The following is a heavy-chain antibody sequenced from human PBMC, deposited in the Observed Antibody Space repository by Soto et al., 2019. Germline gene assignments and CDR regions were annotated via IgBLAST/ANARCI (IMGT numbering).Heavy chain of an antibody. CDR2: ISYDGSNK. D-gene: IGHD2-15*01. V-gene: IGHV3-30*18. J-gene: IGHJ4*02. CDR3: AKDLLGYCSGGSCYHDY. CDR1: GFTFSSYG. Sequence: GGSLRLSCAASGFTFSSYGMHWVRQAPGKGLEWVAVISYDGSNKYYADSVKGRFTISRDNSKNTLYLQMNSLRAEDTAVYYCAKDLLGYCSGGSCYHDYWGQGTLVTVSS.